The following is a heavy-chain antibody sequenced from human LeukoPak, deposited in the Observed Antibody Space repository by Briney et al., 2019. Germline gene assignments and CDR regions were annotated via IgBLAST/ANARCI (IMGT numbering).Heavy chain of an antibody. D-gene: IGHD6-25*01. Sequence: GGSLRLSCAASGFTFNSYWMHWVRQAPGKGLVWVSRIKTDGSSTTYADSVKGRFTISRDNAKKSLYLQMNSLRAEDTAVYYCARDGSPFDSWGQGTLVTVSS. CDR1: GFTFNSYW. CDR3: ARDGSPFDS. J-gene: IGHJ4*02. V-gene: IGHV3-74*01. CDR2: IKTDGSST.